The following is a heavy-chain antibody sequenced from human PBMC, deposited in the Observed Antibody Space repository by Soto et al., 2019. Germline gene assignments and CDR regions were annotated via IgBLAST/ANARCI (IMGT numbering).Heavy chain of an antibody. CDR1: GGSISSGGYY. Sequence: QVQLQESGPGLVKPSQTLSLTCTVSGGSISSGGYYWTWIRHHPGKGLEWIGYSYNSGSTHYNPSLRSRVTISVDTSKNQFSLKLSAVTAADTAVYYCARGARDFDSWGQGTLVTVSS. CDR2: SYNSGST. V-gene: IGHV4-31*03. D-gene: IGHD3-10*01. J-gene: IGHJ4*02. CDR3: ARGARDFDS.